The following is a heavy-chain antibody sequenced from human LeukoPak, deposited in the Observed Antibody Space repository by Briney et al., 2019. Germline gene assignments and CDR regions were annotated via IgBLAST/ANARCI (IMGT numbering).Heavy chain of an antibody. D-gene: IGHD6-19*01. Sequence: SETLSLTCAVYGGSFSGYYWSWIRQPPGKGLEWIGEINHSGSTNYNPSLKSRVTISVDTSKNQFSLKLSSVTAADTAVYYCASTIMGYSSGWYDYWGRGTLVTVSP. CDR3: ASTIMGYSSGWYDY. CDR1: GGSFSGYY. J-gene: IGHJ4*02. CDR2: INHSGST. V-gene: IGHV4-34*01.